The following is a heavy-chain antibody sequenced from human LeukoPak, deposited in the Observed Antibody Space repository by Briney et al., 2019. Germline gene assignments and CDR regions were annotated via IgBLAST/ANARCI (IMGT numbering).Heavy chain of an antibody. V-gene: IGHV3-21*01. CDR2: ITSSLSYI. CDR1: GFTFKSYT. J-gene: IGHJ6*02. Sequence: SGGSLRLSCAASGFTFKSYTMNWVRQAPGKGLEWVSSITSSLSYISYADSVKGRFTISRDNAKNSLSLQMNSPRAEDTAVYYCARDFGRTSDWQPRLYYGMDVWGQGTTVTVSS. D-gene: IGHD2-2*01. CDR3: ARDFGRTSDWQPRLYYGMDV.